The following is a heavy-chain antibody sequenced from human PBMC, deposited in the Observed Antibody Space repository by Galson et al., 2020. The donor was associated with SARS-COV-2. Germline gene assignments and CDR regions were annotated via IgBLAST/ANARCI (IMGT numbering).Heavy chain of an antibody. CDR3: ARGATITSYYYYYMDV. V-gene: IGHV3-33*01. D-gene: IGHD5-12*01. Sequence: GESLKISCAASGFTFSSYGMHWVRQAPGKGLEWVAVIWYDGSNKYYADSVKGRFTIPRANSKNTLYLQMNSLRAEGTAVYYCARGATITSYYYYYMDVWGKGTTVTISS. CDR2: IWYDGSNK. CDR1: GFTFSSYG. J-gene: IGHJ6*03.